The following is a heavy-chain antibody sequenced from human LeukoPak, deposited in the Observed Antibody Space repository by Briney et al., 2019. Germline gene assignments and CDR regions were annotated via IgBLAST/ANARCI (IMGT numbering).Heavy chain of an antibody. CDR1: GYSFTSYW. CDR2: IYPGDSDT. D-gene: IGHD3-10*01. CDR3: ARHSSVYGSGSGGFDP. Sequence: GESLKISCKGSGYSFTSYWIGWVRQMPGKGLEWMGIIYPGDSDTRYGPSLQCQVTISADKSITTAYLQWRSLKASDTAMYYCARHSSVYGSGSGGFDPWGQGTLVTVSS. J-gene: IGHJ5*02. V-gene: IGHV5-51*01.